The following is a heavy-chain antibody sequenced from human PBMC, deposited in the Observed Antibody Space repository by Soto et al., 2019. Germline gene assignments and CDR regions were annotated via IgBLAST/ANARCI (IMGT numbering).Heavy chain of an antibody. CDR2: IYYGGAT. D-gene: IGHD5-12*01. CDR1: GGSISSSSYC. CDR3: ARVDRTRATYYFDY. V-gene: IGHV4-39*01. Sequence: PSETLSLTCTVSGGSISSSSYCWGWIRQPPGKGLEWIGSIYYGGATYYNPSLKSRVTISVDTSKNQFSLKLSSVTAADTAVYYCARVDRTRATYYFDYWGQGTLVTVSS. J-gene: IGHJ4*02.